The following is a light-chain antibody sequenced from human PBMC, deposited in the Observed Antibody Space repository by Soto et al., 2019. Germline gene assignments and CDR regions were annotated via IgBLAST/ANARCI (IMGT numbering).Light chain of an antibody. CDR3: QQSYSTPIT. Sequence: DIQMTQSPSSLSASVGDRVSITCRASQTISDYLPWYQQKQGEAPIVLIYAASSLQRGVPPRFSGSGSGTDFTLTISSLQPEDFVTYYCQQSYSTPITFGQGTRLEIK. CDR2: AAS. V-gene: IGKV1-39*01. J-gene: IGKJ5*01. CDR1: QTISDY.